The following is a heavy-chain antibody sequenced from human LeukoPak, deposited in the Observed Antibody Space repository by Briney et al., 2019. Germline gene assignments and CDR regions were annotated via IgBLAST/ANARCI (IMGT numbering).Heavy chain of an antibody. D-gene: IGHD1-14*01. V-gene: IGHV3-48*03. CDR2: ILSSGSTV. CDR1: GFSFSTYE. CDR3: ARDIRHANPY. Sequence: PGGSLRLSCTASGFSFSTYEMNWVRQVPGKGLEWISCILSSGSTVYYADSVKGRFTISRDNAKNSLYLQMNSLRAEDTAVYYCARDIRHANPYWGQGTLVTVSS. J-gene: IGHJ4*02.